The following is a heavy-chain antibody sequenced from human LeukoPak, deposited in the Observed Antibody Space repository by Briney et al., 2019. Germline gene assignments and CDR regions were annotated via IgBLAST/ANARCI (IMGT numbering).Heavy chain of an antibody. Sequence: GASVKVSCKASGYTFTGCYMHWVRQAPGQGLEWMGRINPNSGGTNYAQKFQGRVTMTRDTSIRTAYMELSRLRSDDTAVYYCARDPGYCTNGVCYTDRYYFDYWGQGTLVTVSS. CDR2: INPNSGGT. CDR1: GYTFTGCY. J-gene: IGHJ4*02. V-gene: IGHV1-2*06. CDR3: ARDPGYCTNGVCYTDRYYFDY. D-gene: IGHD2-8*01.